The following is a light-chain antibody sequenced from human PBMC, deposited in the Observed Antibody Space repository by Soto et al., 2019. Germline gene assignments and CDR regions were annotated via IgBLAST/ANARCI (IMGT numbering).Light chain of an antibody. CDR2: YRSDSDK. Sequence: QSVLTQPSSLSASPGASASLTCTLRSDITVGTYRIYWYQQKPGSPPQYLLRYRSDSDKQQGSGVPSRFSGSTDASANAGILLISGLQSEDEADYYCMIWHSSAYVFGTGTQLTVL. CDR3: MIWHSSAYV. CDR1: SDITVGTYR. J-gene: IGLJ1*01. V-gene: IGLV5-45*03.